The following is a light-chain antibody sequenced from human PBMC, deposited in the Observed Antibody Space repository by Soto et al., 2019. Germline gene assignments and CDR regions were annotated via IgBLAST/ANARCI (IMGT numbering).Light chain of an antibody. V-gene: IGLV1-40*01. J-gene: IGLJ2*01. CDR1: SSNFGAGYD. Sequence: QSVLTQPPSVSGAPGQRVTISCTGTSSNFGAGYDVHWYRQLPGTAPKLLIHGNTNRPSGVPDRFSGSKSGTSASLAITGLQAEDEAIYYCQSYDGSLFHPIFGGGTKLTVL. CDR3: QSYDGSLFHPI. CDR2: GNT.